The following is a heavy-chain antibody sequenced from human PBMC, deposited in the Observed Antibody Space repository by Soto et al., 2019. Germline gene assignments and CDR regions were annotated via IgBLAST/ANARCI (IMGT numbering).Heavy chain of an antibody. CDR2: IYYNGNT. V-gene: IGHV4-39*01. CDR1: GGSISSSSYS. J-gene: IGHJ4*02. Sequence: QLRLQEAGPGLVKPSETLSITCTGTGGSISSSSYSWGWIRQPPGNGPEWIGAIYYNGNTYYNPSLKSRVTMSVDTSKNQFSLKLSSATAADTAMYYCARQTGVFGHYFDYWGQGTLVTVSS. D-gene: IGHD3-16*01. CDR3: ARQTGVFGHYFDY.